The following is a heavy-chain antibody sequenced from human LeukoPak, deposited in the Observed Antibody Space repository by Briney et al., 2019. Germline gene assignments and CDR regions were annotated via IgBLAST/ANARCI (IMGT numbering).Heavy chain of an antibody. D-gene: IGHD6-13*01. CDR3: AKGLAIAAAGTSLGY. V-gene: IGHV3-43*02. Sequence: PGGSLRLSCAASGFTFDDYAMHWVRQAPGKGLEWVSLISGDGGSTYYADSVKGRFTISRDNSKNSLYLQMNSLRTENTALYYCAKGLAIAAAGTSLGYWGQGTLVTVSS. CDR1: GFTFDDYA. CDR2: ISGDGGST. J-gene: IGHJ4*02.